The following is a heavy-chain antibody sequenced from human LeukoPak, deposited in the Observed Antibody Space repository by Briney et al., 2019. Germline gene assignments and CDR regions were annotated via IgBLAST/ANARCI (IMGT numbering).Heavy chain of an antibody. CDR2: IKQDGGEK. CDR3: ARDGRPLDY. CDR1: GITFSKYW. V-gene: IGHV3-7*03. Sequence: GESLRLSCVDSGITFSKYWMSWVRQAPGKGLEWVANIKQDGGEKYYVDSVKGRFTISRDNAKNSLYLQMNSLRVEDTAVYYCARDGRPLDYWGQGTLVTVSS. J-gene: IGHJ4*02.